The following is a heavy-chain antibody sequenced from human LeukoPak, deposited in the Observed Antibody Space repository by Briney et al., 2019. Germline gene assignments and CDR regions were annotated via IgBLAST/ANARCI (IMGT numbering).Heavy chain of an antibody. Sequence: PGGSLRLSCAASGFTFSAYGVTWIRQAPGKGLEWVSCISSSGSTIYYADSVKGRFTISRDNAKNSLYLQMNSLRAEDTAVYYCARDGEWLGRRYYYMDVWGKGTTVTVSS. CDR1: GFTFSAYG. CDR3: ARDGEWLGRRYYYMDV. D-gene: IGHD3-10*01. CDR2: ISSSGSTI. V-gene: IGHV3-11*01. J-gene: IGHJ6*03.